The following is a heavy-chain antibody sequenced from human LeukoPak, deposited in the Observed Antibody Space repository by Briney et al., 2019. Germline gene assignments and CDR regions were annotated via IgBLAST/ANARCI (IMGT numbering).Heavy chain of an antibody. J-gene: IGHJ4*02. CDR2: IRQDGHEN. CDR1: GFTFSQYW. CDR3: AKSNRGSSATCNFDC. V-gene: IGHV3-7*03. D-gene: IGHD6-19*01. Sequence: GGSLRLSCAASGFTFSQYWMSWVRQAPGKGLEWVANIRQDGHENYYADSVKGRFSISRDNAENSVFLQMTSLRVEDSAVYYCAKSNRGSSATCNFDCWGQGTLVTVSS.